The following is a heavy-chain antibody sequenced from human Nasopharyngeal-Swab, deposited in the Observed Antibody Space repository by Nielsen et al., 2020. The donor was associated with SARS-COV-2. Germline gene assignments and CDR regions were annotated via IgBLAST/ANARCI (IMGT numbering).Heavy chain of an antibody. CDR2: LSGSGGST. V-gene: IGHV3-23*01. CDR1: GFIFSSYA. CDR3: AKDQLRPGGASVYFDY. J-gene: IGHJ4*02. Sequence: GESLKISCAASGFIFSSYARSWVRQAPGKGLEWVSALSGSGGSTYYADSVKGRFTISRDNSKNTLYLQMNSLRAEDTAVYYCAKDQLRPGGASVYFDYWGQGTLVTVSS. D-gene: IGHD3-16*02.